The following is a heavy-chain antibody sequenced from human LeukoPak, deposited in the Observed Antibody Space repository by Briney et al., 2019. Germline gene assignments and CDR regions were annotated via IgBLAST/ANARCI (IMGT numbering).Heavy chain of an antibody. CDR2: ISAYNGNT. D-gene: IGHD6-13*01. J-gene: IGHJ4*02. Sequence: ASVKVSCKASGYTFTSYGISWVRQAPGQGLEWMGWISAYNGNTNYAQKLQGRVTMTTDTSTSTAYMELRSLRPDDTAVYYCARDRGRMEIAAAVDYWGQGTLVTVSS. CDR3: ARDRGRMEIAAAVDY. CDR1: GYTFTSYG. V-gene: IGHV1-18*01.